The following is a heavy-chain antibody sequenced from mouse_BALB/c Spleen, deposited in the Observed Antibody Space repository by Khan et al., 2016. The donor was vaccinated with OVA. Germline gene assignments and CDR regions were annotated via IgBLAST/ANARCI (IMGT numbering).Heavy chain of an antibody. V-gene: IGHV2-3*01. CDR3: ATLRVFYFDY. Sequence: QVQLKESGPGLVAPSQSLSITCTVSGFSLTSNGVSWVRQPPGKGLEWLGVIWGDGSINYHSVLKSRLSISTDNSKCQVFLKLNSLQTDDTATYYCATLRVFYFDYWGQGTTLTVSS. CDR1: GFSLTSNG. J-gene: IGHJ2*01. CDR2: IWGDGSI.